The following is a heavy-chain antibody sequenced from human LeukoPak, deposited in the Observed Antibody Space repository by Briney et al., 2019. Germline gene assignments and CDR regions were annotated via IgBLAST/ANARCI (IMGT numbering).Heavy chain of an antibody. Sequence: SETLSLTCTVSGASVSTGSYYWTWVRQPAGTGLEWIGRVYTGVSTYYNPSLKSRVAISVDTSKNQFSLKLSSVTAADTAVYYCARSPGIWNEYGRLEYWGQGALVTVSS. D-gene: IGHD1-1*01. CDR2: VYTGVST. V-gene: IGHV4-61*02. J-gene: IGHJ4*02. CDR3: ARSPGIWNEYGRLEY. CDR1: GASVSTGSYY.